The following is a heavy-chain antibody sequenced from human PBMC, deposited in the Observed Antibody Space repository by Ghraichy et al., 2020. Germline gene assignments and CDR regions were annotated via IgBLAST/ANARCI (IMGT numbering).Heavy chain of an antibody. D-gene: IGHD5-24*01. Sequence: GGSLRLSCAASGFTFSSFDMSWVRQAPGKGLEWVSSISGGGGSTYYADSVQGRLTISRDNSKNTLYLQMNSLRAEDTAVYYCALPLRVGLPTEDCWGQGTLVTVSS. CDR1: GFTFSSFD. CDR3: ALPLRVGLPTEDC. J-gene: IGHJ4*02. V-gene: IGHV3-23*01. CDR2: ISGGGGST.